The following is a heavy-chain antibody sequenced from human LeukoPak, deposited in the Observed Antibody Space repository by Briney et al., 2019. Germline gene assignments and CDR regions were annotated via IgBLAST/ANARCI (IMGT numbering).Heavy chain of an antibody. J-gene: IGHJ4*02. V-gene: IGHV4-38-2*02. Sequence: PSETLSLTCTVSTYSISSGYYWGWIRQPPGKGLEWIGSIYHSGSTYYNPSLKSRLTISVDTSKNQFSLKLSSVTAADTAVYYCARDRVSTYSFDYWGQGTLVTVSS. CDR1: TYSISSGYY. CDR2: IYHSGST. D-gene: IGHD6-13*01. CDR3: ARDRVSTYSFDY.